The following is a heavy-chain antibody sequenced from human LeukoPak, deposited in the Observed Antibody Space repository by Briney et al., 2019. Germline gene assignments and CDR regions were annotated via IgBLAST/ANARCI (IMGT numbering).Heavy chain of an antibody. CDR3: ARMDGRNIVVVPAANQFDY. J-gene: IGHJ4*02. V-gene: IGHV4-39*01. Sequence: NPSETLPLTCTVSGGSISSSSYYWGWIRQPPGKGLEWIGSIYYSGSTYYNPSLKSRVTISVDTSKNQFSLKLSSVTAADTAVYYCARMDGRNIVVVPAANQFDYWGQGTLVTVSS. D-gene: IGHD2-2*01. CDR1: GGSISSSSYY. CDR2: IYYSGST.